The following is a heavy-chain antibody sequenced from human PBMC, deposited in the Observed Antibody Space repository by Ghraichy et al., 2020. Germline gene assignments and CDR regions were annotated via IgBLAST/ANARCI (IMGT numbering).Heavy chain of an antibody. D-gene: IGHD3-16*01. J-gene: IGHJ4*02. V-gene: IGHV4-59*01. CDR1: GGSISSYY. Sequence: SETLSLTCTVSGGSISSYYWSWIRQPPGKGLEWIGYIYYSGSTNYNPSLKSRVTISVDTSKNQFSLKLSSVTAADTAVYYCARGGVREHQDFDYWGQGTLVTVSS. CDR2: IYYSGST. CDR3: ARGGVREHQDFDY.